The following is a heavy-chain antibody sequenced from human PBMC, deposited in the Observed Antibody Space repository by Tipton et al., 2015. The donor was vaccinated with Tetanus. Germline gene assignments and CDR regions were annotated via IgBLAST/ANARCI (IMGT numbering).Heavy chain of an antibody. V-gene: IGHV5-51*01. J-gene: IGHJ5*02. D-gene: IGHD3-10*01. Sequence: QLVQSGVEVKKPGESLRISCQASGYSFSSYYIAWVRQMPGRGLEWMGFIHPGESTTTYSPSSQGRATFSADTTINTAYLHWAGLADSDTATYSCASRRSNTKLFFWFDPGGQGTPVTVSS. CDR3: ASRRSNTKLFFWFDP. CDR2: IHPGESTT. CDR1: GYSFSSYY.